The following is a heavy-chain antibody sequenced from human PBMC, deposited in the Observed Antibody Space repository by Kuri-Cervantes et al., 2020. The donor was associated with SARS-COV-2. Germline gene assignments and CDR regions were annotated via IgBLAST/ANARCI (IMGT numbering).Heavy chain of an antibody. D-gene: IGHD4-17*01. CDR1: GFTVSSNY. J-gene: IGHJ4*02. CDR2: IYSGGST. CDR3: AKDGHDYDDLAFDPADS. V-gene: IGHV3-66*02. Sequence: GGSLRLSCAASGFTVSSNYMSWVRQAPGKGLEWVSVIYSGGSTYYADSVKGRFTISRDNSKNTLYLQMNSLRAEDTALYYCAKDGHDYDDLAFDPADSWGQGTLVTVSS.